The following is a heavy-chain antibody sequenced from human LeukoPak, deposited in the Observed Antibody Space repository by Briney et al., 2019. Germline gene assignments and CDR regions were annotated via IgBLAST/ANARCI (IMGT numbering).Heavy chain of an antibody. V-gene: IGHV3-53*01. CDR1: GFSVDYSY. D-gene: IGHD3-10*01. Sequence: GGSLRLSCAVSGFSVDYSYMTWVRQAPGKGLEWVSIIYSGDSTYYADSVKGRFTISRDNSRNTLYLQMNSLRVEDTAVYYCAKNDYGDYWGQGTPVTVSS. CDR3: AKNDYGDY. CDR2: IYSGDST. J-gene: IGHJ4*02.